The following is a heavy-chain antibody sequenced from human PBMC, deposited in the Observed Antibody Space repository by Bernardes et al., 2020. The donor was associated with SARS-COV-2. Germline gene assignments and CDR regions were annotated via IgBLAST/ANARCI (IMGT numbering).Heavy chain of an antibody. CDR2: ISYDGSNK. J-gene: IGHJ6*03. CDR1: GFTFSSYA. V-gene: IGHV3-30*01. CDR3: ARVPNKLDTAMVTFDYYMDV. D-gene: IGHD5-18*01. Sequence: GGSLRLSCAASGFTFSSYAMHWVRQAPGKGLEWVAVISYDGSNKYYADSVKGRFTISRDNSKNTLYLQMNSLRAEDTAVYYCARVPNKLDTAMVTFDYYMDVWGKGTTVTVSS.